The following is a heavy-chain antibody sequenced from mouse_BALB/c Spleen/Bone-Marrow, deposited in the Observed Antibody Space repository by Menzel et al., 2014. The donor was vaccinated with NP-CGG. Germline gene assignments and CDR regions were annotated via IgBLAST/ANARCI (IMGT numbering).Heavy chain of an antibody. J-gene: IGHJ2*01. D-gene: IGHD1-1*01. CDR3: ARGGYYGSSYFDY. CDR2: IHYSGYT. CDR1: GYSITSGYN. V-gene: IGHV3-1*02. Sequence: DVKLVESGPDLVKSSQSLSLTCTVTGYSITSGYNWHWIRQFPGNKLEWMGYIHYSGYTNYNPSLKSRISITRDTSKNQFFLQLNSVTTEDTATYNSARGGYYGSSYFDYWGQGTTLTVSS.